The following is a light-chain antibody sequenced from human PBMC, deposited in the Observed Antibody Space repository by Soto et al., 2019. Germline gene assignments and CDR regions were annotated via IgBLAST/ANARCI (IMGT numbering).Light chain of an antibody. CDR3: HHYGRSPIFT. Sequence: EVVLTQSPGTLSLSAGERATLSCRASQSVASDHLAWYQQKPGQAPRLLIYAASTRAAGIPDRFSGSGSGTDFTLTISSLEPEDFGVFFCHHYGRSPIFTFGPGTTVDMK. J-gene: IGKJ3*01. CDR1: QSVASDH. V-gene: IGKV3-20*01. CDR2: AAS.